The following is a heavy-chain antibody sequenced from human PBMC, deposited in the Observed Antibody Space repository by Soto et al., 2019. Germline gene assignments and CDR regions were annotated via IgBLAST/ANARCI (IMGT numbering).Heavy chain of an antibody. Sequence: ASVKVSCKASGYTFTSYGISWVRQAPGQGLEWMGWISAYNGNTNYAQKLQERVTITTDMSTSTAYMELSSLRSEDTAVYYCAAAMDSSGYYLDYWGQGTLVTVSS. CDR3: AAAMDSSGYYLDY. J-gene: IGHJ4*02. D-gene: IGHD3-22*01. V-gene: IGHV1-18*01. CDR2: ISAYNGNT. CDR1: GYTFTSYG.